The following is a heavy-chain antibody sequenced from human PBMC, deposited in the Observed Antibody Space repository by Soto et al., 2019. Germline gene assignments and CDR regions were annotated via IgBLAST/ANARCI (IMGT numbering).Heavy chain of an antibody. D-gene: IGHD2-21*01. CDR1: GFTFNDYA. J-gene: IGHJ4*02. Sequence: EVHLVQSGGGLVQPGESLSLSCVASGFTFNDYAMHWVRQTPGKGLEWVAAISNRGSSAYYADALKGRFTISRDKSTKTLSLHMHTLRVEDTAVYFCAKAFCDAATCFPCESWGQGTPVAVSP. CDR3: AKAFCDAATCFPCES. V-gene: IGHV3-23*04. CDR2: ISNRGSSA.